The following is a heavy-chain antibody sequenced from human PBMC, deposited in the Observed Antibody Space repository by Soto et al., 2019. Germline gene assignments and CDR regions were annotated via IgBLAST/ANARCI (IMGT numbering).Heavy chain of an antibody. Sequence: ASVKVSCKASGGTFSSYAISWVRQAPGQGLEWMGGIIPIFGTANYAQKFQGRVTITADESTSTAYMELSSLRSEDTAVYYCATRPPGAYNYRFDYWGQGTLVTVSS. CDR1: GGTFSSYA. V-gene: IGHV1-69*13. CDR3: ATRPPGAYNYRFDY. CDR2: IIPIFGTA. J-gene: IGHJ4*02. D-gene: IGHD5-12*01.